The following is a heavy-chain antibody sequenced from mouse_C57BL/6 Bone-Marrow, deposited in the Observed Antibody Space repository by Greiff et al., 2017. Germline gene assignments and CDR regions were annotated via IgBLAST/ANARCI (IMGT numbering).Heavy chain of an antibody. CDR2: ISDGGSYT. V-gene: IGHV5-4*03. CDR3: ARYYGSSYGYFDV. Sequence: EVMLVESGGGLVKPGGSLKLSCAASGFTFSSYAMSWVRQTPEKRLEWVATISDGGSYTYYPDNVKGRFTISRDKANNNHYLQMSHLKSEDTAMYYCARYYGSSYGYFDVWGTGTTVTVSS. CDR1: GFTFSSYA. D-gene: IGHD1-1*01. J-gene: IGHJ1*03.